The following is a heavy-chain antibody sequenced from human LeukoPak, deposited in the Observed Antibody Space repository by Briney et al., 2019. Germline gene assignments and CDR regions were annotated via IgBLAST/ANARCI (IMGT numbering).Heavy chain of an antibody. D-gene: IGHD6-13*01. V-gene: IGHV3-21*01. CDR2: ISSSSSYI. Sequence: GGSLRLSCAASGFTFSSYSMNWVRQAPGKGLEWVSSISSSSSYIYYADSVKGRFTISRDNAKNSLYLQMNSLRAEDTAVYYCAIGLIGYSSRWALLDYWGRGTRVSV. CDR3: AIGLIGYSSRWALLDY. CDR1: GFTFSSYS. J-gene: IGHJ4*02.